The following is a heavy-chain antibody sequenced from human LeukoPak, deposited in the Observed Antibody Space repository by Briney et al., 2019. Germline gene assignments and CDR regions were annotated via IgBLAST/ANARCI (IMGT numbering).Heavy chain of an antibody. CDR3: ARFMGATTAWDY. CDR2: INPSGGST. V-gene: IGHV1-46*01. J-gene: IGHJ4*02. D-gene: IGHD1-26*01. Sequence: AASVKVSCKASGYTFTSYYMHWVRQAPGQGLEWMGIINPSGGSTSYAQKFQGRVTMTRDTSTSTVYMELSSLRSEDAAVYYCARFMGATTAWDYWGQGTLVTVSS. CDR1: GYTFTSYY.